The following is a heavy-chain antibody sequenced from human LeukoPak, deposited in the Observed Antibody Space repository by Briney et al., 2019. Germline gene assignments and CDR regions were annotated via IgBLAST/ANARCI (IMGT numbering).Heavy chain of an antibody. CDR1: GYGFSDYY. D-gene: IGHD4-17*01. CDR2: INPNSGGT. CDR3: ARGDYAEYFQH. J-gene: IGHJ1*01. V-gene: IGHV1-2*02. Sequence: ASVKVSCKTSGYGFSDYYMHWVRQAPEQGLEWMGWINPNSGGTYYAQKFQGRVTMTRDTSISTTYMELSRLTSDDTAVYYCARGDYAEYFQHWGQGTLVTVSS.